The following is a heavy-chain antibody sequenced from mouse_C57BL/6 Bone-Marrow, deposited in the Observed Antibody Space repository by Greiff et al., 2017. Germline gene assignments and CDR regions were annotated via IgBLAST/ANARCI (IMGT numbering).Heavy chain of an antibody. CDR3: AKIYYGSGGFAY. CDR1: GFSLPSYG. J-gene: IGHJ3*01. V-gene: IGHV2-5*01. CDR2: IWRGGST. D-gene: IGHD2-2*01. Sequence: VKLMESGPGLVQPSQSLSITCTVSGFSLPSYGVHWVRQSPGKGLEWLGVIWRGGSTDYNAAFMSRLSITKDNSKSQVFFKMNSLQADDTAIYYCAKIYYGSGGFAYWGQGTLVTVSA.